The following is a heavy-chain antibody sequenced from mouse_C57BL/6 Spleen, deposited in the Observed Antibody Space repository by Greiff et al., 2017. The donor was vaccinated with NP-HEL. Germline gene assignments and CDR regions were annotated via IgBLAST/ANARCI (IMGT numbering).Heavy chain of an antibody. J-gene: IGHJ3*01. Sequence: VQLQQSGAELVRPGASVTLSCKASGYTFTDYEMHWVKQTPVHGLEWIGAIDPETGGTAYNQKFKGKAILTADKSSSTAYMALRSLTSEDSAVYYCTRSGLTGSFAYWGQGTLVTVSA. CDR3: TRSGLTGSFAY. V-gene: IGHV1-15*01. CDR1: GYTFTDYE. D-gene: IGHD4-1*01. CDR2: IDPETGGT.